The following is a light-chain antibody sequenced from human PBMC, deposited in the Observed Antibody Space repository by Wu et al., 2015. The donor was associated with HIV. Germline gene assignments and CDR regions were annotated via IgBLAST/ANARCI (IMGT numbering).Light chain of an antibody. CDR1: QSVSRF. CDR3: HQRTTWPRT. V-gene: IGKV3-11*01. J-gene: IGKJ1*01. Sequence: EIVLTQSPATLSLSPGERATLSCRASQSVSRFLAWYQHKPGQAPRVVIYDTSNRAAGIPARFSGSGSGTDFTLTISSPEPEDFAVYYCHQRTTWPRTFGQGTKGGSQT. CDR2: DTS.